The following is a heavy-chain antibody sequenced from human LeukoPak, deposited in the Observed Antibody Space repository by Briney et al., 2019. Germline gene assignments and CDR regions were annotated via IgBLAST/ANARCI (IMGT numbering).Heavy chain of an antibody. V-gene: IGHV3-30*18. CDR2: ISSDGRNQ. Sequence: GGSLRLSCAASGFSFSIYGMHWVRQAPGKGLEWVAVISSDGRNQYYADSVKGRFTLSRDNSKNSLDLQMNSLRIEDTAAYYCANGGLTTIDYWGQGTLVTVSS. D-gene: IGHD2-21*02. CDR1: GFSFSIYG. CDR3: ANGGLTTIDY. J-gene: IGHJ4*02.